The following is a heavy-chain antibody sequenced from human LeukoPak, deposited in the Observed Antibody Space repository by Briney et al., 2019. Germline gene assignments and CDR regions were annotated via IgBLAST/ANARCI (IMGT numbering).Heavy chain of an antibody. CDR3: ARELTETRFYYFDY. Sequence: SVKVSCKASGGTFSSYAINWVRQAPGQGLEWMGGIIPIFGTANYAQKFQGRVTITTDESTSTAYMELSSLRSEDTAMYYCARELTETRFYYFDYWGQGTLVTVSS. V-gene: IGHV1-69*05. CDR1: GGTFSSYA. D-gene: IGHD1-20*01. J-gene: IGHJ4*02. CDR2: IIPIFGTA.